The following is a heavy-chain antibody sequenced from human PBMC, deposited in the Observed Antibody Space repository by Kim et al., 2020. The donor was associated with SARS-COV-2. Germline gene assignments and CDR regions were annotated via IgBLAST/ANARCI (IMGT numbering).Heavy chain of an antibody. Sequence: GGSLRLSCAASGFTVSSNYMSWVRQAPGKGLEWVSVIYSGGSTYYADSVKGRFTISRDNSKNTLYLQMTSLRAEDTAVYYCVIVVPAAIPPPGAAFAIWG. D-gene: IGHD2-2*02. J-gene: IGHJ3*02. CDR2: IYSGGST. V-gene: IGHV3-53*01. CDR1: GFTVSSNY. CDR3: VIVVPAAIPPPGAAFAI.